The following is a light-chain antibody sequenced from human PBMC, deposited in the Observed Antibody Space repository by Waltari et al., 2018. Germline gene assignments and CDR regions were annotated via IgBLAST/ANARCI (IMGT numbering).Light chain of an antibody. CDR2: YKSDSDK. V-gene: IGLV5-45*03. Sequence: QAVLTQPSSLSASPGASASLTCTLRSGINVGTYRIYWYQQKPGSPPQYLLRYKSDSDKQQGSGVPSRFSGSKDASANAGILRISGLQSEDEADYDCMIWHNSASVFGGGTKLTVL. J-gene: IGLJ3*02. CDR3: MIWHNSASV. CDR1: SGINVGTYR.